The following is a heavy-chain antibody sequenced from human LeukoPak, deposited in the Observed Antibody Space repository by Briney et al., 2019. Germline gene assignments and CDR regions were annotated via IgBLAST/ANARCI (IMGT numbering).Heavy chain of an antibody. D-gene: IGHD3-22*01. CDR2: IIPIFGTA. V-gene: IGHV1-69*05. CDR3: ARVGRAMIVVGTYYYYGMDV. Sequence: ASVKVSCKASGGTFSSYAISWVRQAPGQGLEWMGGIIPIFGTANYAQKFQGRVTITTDESTSTAYMELSGLRSEDTAVYYCARVGRAMIVVGTYYYYGMDVWGQGTTVTVSS. J-gene: IGHJ6*02. CDR1: GGTFSSYA.